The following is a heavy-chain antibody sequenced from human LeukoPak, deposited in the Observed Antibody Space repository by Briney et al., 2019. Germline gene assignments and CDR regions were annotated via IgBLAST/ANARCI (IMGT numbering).Heavy chain of an antibody. V-gene: IGHV1-18*04. Sequence: GASVKVSCKASGYTFTGYYMHWVRQAPGQGLEWVGWISAYDGNIGYAPKLQGRVTMTTDSSTNTAHMELRSLRFDDTAVYYCATGALWDAARDFWGQGTLVTVSS. CDR2: ISAYDGNI. J-gene: IGHJ4*02. CDR1: GYTFTGYY. D-gene: IGHD3-16*01. CDR3: ATGALWDAARDF.